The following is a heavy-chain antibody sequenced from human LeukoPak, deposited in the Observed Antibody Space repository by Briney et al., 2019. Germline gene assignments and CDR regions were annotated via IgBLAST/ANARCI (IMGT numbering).Heavy chain of an antibody. CDR1: GYSFTSYW. J-gene: IGHJ4*02. CDR2: IDPSDSYT. D-gene: IGHD6-13*01. V-gene: IGHV5-10-1*01. Sequence: GESLKISCKGSGYSFTSYWISWARQMPGKGLEWMGRIDPSDSYTNYSPSFQGHVTISADKSISTAYLQWSSLKASDTAMYYCASEIAAAGKGFDYWGQGTLVTVSS. CDR3: ASEIAAAGKGFDY.